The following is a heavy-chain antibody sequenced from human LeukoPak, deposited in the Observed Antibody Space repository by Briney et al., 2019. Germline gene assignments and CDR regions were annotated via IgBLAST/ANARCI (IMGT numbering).Heavy chain of an antibody. CDR1: GDSMNIYY. CDR3: ARGGNFRLYHYFYMDV. Sequence: SETLSLTCNVSGDSMNIYYWNWIRQPAGKGLEWIGRIYTSGTANYNPSLKSRVTMSIDTSKNQFSLRLNSVTAADTAVYFCARGGNFRLYHYFYMDVWGKGTTVTVSS. D-gene: IGHD2/OR15-2a*01. CDR2: IYTSGTA. V-gene: IGHV4-4*07. J-gene: IGHJ6*03.